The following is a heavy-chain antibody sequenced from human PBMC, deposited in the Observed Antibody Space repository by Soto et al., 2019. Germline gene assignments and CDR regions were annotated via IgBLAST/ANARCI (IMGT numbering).Heavy chain of an antibody. CDR1: GLTFGSRA. Sequence: GSLRLSCVASGLTFGSRAMTWVCQAPGEGLQWVSTITDTGGDAKYADSVRGRFVISRDNSKKTLYLQMTSLTAEDSAMYYCARGSTDSYPGSRIFDFWGRGTLVTVSS. J-gene: IGHJ4*02. CDR2: ITDTGGDA. D-gene: IGHD3-10*01. V-gene: IGHV3-23*01. CDR3: ARGSTDSYPGSRIFDF.